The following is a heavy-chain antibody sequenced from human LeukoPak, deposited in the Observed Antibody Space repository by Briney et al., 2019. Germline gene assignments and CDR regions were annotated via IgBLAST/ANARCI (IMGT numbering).Heavy chain of an antibody. CDR2: IYHSGST. CDR1: GGSISSGGYY. D-gene: IGHD1/OR15-1a*01. CDR3: ARVRLTTNHFDY. V-gene: IGHV4-30-2*01. J-gene: IGHJ4*02. Sequence: SETLSLTCTVSGGSISSGGYYWSWIRQPPGKGLEWIGYIYHSGSTYYNPSLKSRVTISVDRSKNQFSLKLNSVTAADTAVYYCARVRLTTNHFDYWGQGTPVTVSS.